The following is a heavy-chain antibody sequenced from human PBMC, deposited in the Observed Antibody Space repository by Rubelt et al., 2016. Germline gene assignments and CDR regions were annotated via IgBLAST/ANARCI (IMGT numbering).Heavy chain of an antibody. CDR1: GASLSTTTYF. CDR3: ARAPIYGMDV. CDR2: IYYSGTT. J-gene: IGHJ6*02. V-gene: IGHV4-39*07. Sequence: QLQLQESGPGLVKPSETLSLTCTVSGASLSTTTYFWGWIRQPPGKGLEWSATIYYSGTTYYNASLKSRVTISVDKSKNQFSLKLNSVTAADTAVYYCARAPIYGMDVWGQGTTVTVSS.